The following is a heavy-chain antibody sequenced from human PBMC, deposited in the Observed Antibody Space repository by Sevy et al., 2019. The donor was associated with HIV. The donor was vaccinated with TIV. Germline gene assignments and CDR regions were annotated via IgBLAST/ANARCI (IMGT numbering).Heavy chain of an antibody. CDR1: GFTFSDYY. D-gene: IGHD2-15*01. Sequence: GGSLRLSCAASGFTFSDYYMSWIRQAPGKGLEWLSCVTTGGTKTYYGDSVKGRFTISRDNAKNSLYLQMNSLRAEDTAVYYCARGDYCYSPPGYWGQGTLVTVSS. CDR3: ARGDYCYSPPGY. CDR2: VTTGGTKT. V-gene: IGHV3-11*01. J-gene: IGHJ4*02.